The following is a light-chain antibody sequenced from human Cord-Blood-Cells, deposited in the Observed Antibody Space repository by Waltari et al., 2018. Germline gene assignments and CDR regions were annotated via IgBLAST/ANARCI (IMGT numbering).Light chain of an antibody. V-gene: IGLV2-14*01. CDR2: DVS. Sequence: QSALTQPASVSGSPGQSITISCTGTSSYVGGYNYVPWYQQPTGKAPKLMIYDVSNRPSGVSNRFSGSKSGNTASLTISGLQAEDEADYYCSSYTSSSTVVFGGGTKLTVL. CDR1: SSYVGGYNY. J-gene: IGLJ2*01. CDR3: SSYTSSSTVV.